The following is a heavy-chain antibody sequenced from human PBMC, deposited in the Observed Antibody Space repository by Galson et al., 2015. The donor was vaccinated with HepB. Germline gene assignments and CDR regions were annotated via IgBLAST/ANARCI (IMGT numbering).Heavy chain of an antibody. D-gene: IGHD1-20*01. V-gene: IGHV2-70*01. Sequence: PALVKPTQTLTLTCTFSGFSLSTSGMCVSWIRQPPGKALEWLALIDWDDDKYYSTSLKTRLTISKDTSKNQVVLTMTNMDPVDTATYYCARIGRITGTTSNAFDIWGQGTMVTVSS. CDR1: GFSLSTSGMC. CDR3: ARIGRITGTTSNAFDI. J-gene: IGHJ3*02. CDR2: IDWDDDK.